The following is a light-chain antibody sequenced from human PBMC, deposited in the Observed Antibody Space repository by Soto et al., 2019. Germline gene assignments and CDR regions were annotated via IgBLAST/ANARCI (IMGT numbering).Light chain of an antibody. CDR3: QSYDSSNHGV. V-gene: IGLV6-57*03. J-gene: IGLJ3*02. CDR2: EDN. CDR1: SGSIASNY. Sequence: NFMLTQPHSVSESPGKTVTISCTRSSGSIASNYVQWYQQRPGSAPTTVIYEDNQRASGAPDRFSGSIDSSSNSASLTISGLKTEDEADYYCQSYDSSNHGVFGGGTKLTVL.